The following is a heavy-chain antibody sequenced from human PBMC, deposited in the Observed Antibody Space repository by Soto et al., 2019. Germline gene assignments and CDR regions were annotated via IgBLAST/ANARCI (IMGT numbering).Heavy chain of an antibody. J-gene: IGHJ6*02. D-gene: IGHD3-10*01. CDR1: GFSFSSYA. CDR2: ISPSGDAT. V-gene: IGHV3-43*02. Sequence: PGGSLRFSCAASGFSFSSYAITWARQAPGKGLEWVSSISPSGDATYYTDSVKGRFTISRDNSKNSLYLQMNSLRTEDTALYYCAKDTGELAAGDCYYYYGMVVWGQRTTVTVSS. CDR3: AKDTGELAAGDCYYYYGMVV.